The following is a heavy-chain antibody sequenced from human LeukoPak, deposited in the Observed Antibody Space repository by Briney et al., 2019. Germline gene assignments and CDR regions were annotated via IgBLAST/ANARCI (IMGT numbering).Heavy chain of an antibody. CDR2: ISGDGGST. Sequence: GGSLRLSCAASGFTFDDYAMHWGRQAPGKGLEWGSLISGDGGSTYYADSVKGRFTISRDNSKNSLYLQMNSLRTEDTAFYYCAKSEVPAATTNYYFYYGMDVWGQGTTVTVSS. CDR1: GFTFDDYA. J-gene: IGHJ6*01. CDR3: AKSEVPAATTNYYFYYGMDV. D-gene: IGHD2-2*01. V-gene: IGHV3-43*02.